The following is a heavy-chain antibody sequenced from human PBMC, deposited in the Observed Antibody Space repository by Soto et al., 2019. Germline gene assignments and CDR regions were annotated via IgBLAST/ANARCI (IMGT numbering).Heavy chain of an antibody. V-gene: IGHV3-23*01. J-gene: IGHJ4*02. CDR3: AKDRLDHYDCGGDCSTFDY. CDR2: ISGSGGST. Sequence: PGGSLRLSCAASGFTFSSYAMSWVRQAPGKGLEWVSAISGSGGSTYYADSVKGRLTISRDNSKNTLYLQMNSLRAEDTAVYYCAKDRLDHYDCGGDCSTFDYWGQGTLVTVSS. D-gene: IGHD2-21*01. CDR1: GFTFSSYA.